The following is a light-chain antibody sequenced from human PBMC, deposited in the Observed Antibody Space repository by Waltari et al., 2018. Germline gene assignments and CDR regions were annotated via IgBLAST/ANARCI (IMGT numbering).Light chain of an antibody. Sequence: IQLTQSPSFLSASIGDSVTITCRASHGISSYLAWYQPKPGKAPKHLIYAASTLQSGVPSRFSGSGSGTEFTLTISSLQPEDFATYYCQELNTYPQSLTFGGGTKVEI. CDR1: HGISSY. CDR2: AAS. V-gene: IGKV1-9*01. J-gene: IGKJ4*01. CDR3: QELNTYPQSLT.